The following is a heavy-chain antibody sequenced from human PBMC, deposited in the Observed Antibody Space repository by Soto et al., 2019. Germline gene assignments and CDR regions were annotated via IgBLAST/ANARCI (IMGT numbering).Heavy chain of an antibody. CDR3: ARGDLGGFDL. CDR2: IQSDGSRT. V-gene: IGHV3-74*01. Sequence: EVQLVESEGGLVQRGGSLRLSCAASGFTFNYYWMHWVRQAPGQGLVWVAHIQSDGSRTTYADSVKGRFTISRDNAKKTMYLQMNSLRAEDRAVYYCARGDLGGFDLWGQGTTVTVSS. J-gene: IGHJ3*01. D-gene: IGHD2-21*02. CDR1: GFTFNYYW.